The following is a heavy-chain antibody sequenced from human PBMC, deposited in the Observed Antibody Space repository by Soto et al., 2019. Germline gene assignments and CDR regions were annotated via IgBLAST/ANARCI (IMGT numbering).Heavy chain of an antibody. D-gene: IGHD3-9*01. CDR3: ARSLDGNYYYGMDV. Sequence: EVQLVESGGGLVQPGGSLRLSCAASGFTVSSHYMTWVRQAPGKGLDWVSLLYSNGRTYYADSVKGRFTISRDSSKNTVYLQLNSLSAQDTAVYYCARSLDGNYYYGMDVWGQGTTVIVSS. CDR1: GFTVSSHY. J-gene: IGHJ6*02. V-gene: IGHV3-66*01. CDR2: LYSNGRT.